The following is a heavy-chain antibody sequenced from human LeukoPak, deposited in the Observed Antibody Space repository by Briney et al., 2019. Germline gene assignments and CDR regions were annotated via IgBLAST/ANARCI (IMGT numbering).Heavy chain of an antibody. D-gene: IGHD3-10*01. CDR1: GFTFSSYA. CDR2: ISTSSDSI. V-gene: IGHV3-23*01. Sequence: GSLRLSCAASGFTFSSYAMNWVRQAPGKGLEWVSVISTSSDSIYYADAVKGRFTIPRDNSKNTVYLQMNSLRAEDTAVYFCAKAAYFYGSGSYYNDYWGQGTLVTVSS. J-gene: IGHJ4*02. CDR3: AKAAYFYGSGSYYNDY.